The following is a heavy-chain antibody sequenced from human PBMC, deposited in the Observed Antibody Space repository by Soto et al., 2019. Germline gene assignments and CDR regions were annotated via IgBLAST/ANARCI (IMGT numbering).Heavy chain of an antibody. V-gene: IGHV1-24*01. J-gene: IGHJ4*02. CDR3: ATRQYSGSYLLRY. CDR1: GYTLTELS. D-gene: IGHD1-26*01. Sequence: ASVKVSCKVSGYTLTELSMHWVRQAPGKGLEWMGGFDPEDGETIYAQKFQGRVTMTEDTSTDTAYMELSSLRSEDTAVCYCATRQYSGSYLLRYWGQGTLVTVSS. CDR2: FDPEDGET.